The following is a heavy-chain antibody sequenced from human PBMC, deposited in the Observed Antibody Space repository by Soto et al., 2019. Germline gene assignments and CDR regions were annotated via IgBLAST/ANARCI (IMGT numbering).Heavy chain of an antibody. CDR1: GFTFSPYT. J-gene: IGHJ6*02. Sequence: QVQLVESGGGVVQPGRSLRLSCAASGFTFSPYTIHWVRQAPGKGLEWVATISYDGVSTYYADSVRGRFTISRDNSKNTLFLQMNSLRGDDTAVSYCARGPERNSSPNIGMDVWGQGTTVSVSS. D-gene: IGHD6-13*01. CDR2: ISYDGVST. V-gene: IGHV3-30-3*01. CDR3: ARGPERNSSPNIGMDV.